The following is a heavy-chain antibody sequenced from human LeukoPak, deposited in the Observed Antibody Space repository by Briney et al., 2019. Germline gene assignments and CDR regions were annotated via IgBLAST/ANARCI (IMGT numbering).Heavy chain of an antibody. Sequence: GRSLRLSCAASGFTFSSYAMHWVRQAPGKGLEWVAVISYDGSNKYYADSVKGRFTISRDNSKNTLYLQMNSLRAEDTAVYYCAMGPQRITMIVVVITGPEDYWGQGTLVTVSS. J-gene: IGHJ4*02. CDR3: AMGPQRITMIVVVITGPEDY. CDR1: GFTFSSYA. V-gene: IGHV3-30-3*01. D-gene: IGHD3-22*01. CDR2: ISYDGSNK.